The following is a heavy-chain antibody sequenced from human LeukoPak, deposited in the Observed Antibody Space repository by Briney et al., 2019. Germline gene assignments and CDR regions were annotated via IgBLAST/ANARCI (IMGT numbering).Heavy chain of an antibody. J-gene: IGHJ3*02. V-gene: IGHV3-48*03. CDR2: ISTSGRTI. D-gene: IGHD3-16*02. Sequence: SGGSLRLSCAASGFTFSTYEMNWVRQAPGRGLEWVSYISTSGRTIYYADSAKGRFTISRDNAKNSLYLQMNSLRAEDTAVYYCAGYIRAPFDIWGQGTMVTVSS. CDR1: GFTFSTYE. CDR3: AGYIRAPFDI.